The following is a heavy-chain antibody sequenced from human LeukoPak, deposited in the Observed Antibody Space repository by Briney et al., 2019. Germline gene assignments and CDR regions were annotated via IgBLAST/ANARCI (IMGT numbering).Heavy chain of an antibody. J-gene: IGHJ4*02. D-gene: IGHD3-22*01. V-gene: IGHV3-74*01. CDR3: TRGNYYDSSGPGGY. CDR1: GFTFSSHW. CDR2: INSDGSST. Sequence: GGSLRLSCAASGFTFSSHWMHWVRQTPGKGLVWVSRINSDGSSTSYVGSVAGRFTISRDNAKNTLYLQMNSLRAEDTAVYYCTRGNYYDSSGPGGYWGQGTLVIVSS.